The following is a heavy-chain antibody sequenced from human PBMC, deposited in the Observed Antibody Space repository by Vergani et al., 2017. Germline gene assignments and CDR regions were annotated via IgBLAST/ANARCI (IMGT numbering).Heavy chain of an antibody. CDR1: GVSFKTYF. J-gene: IGHJ4*02. Sequence: QVQLQQWGATVLKPSETLSLTCAVYGVSFKTYFWNWIRHSPDKGLEWIGEVDHSDRPYYNPSLRGRVTISVDISKNQISLRLHSVDVADSAIYYCARGRKHFFEAPYDVWGQGSPVTVSS. CDR3: ARGRKHFFEAPYDV. CDR2: VDHSDRP. D-gene: IGHD3-3*02. V-gene: IGHV4-34*02.